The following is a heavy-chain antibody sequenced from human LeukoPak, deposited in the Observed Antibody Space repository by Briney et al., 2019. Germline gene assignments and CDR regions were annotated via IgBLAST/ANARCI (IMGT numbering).Heavy chain of an antibody. CDR2: ISGSGGST. CDR1: GFTFSSYA. CDR3: AKEIRAIFGVVTPRDY. Sequence: GGSLRLSCAASGFTFSSYAMSWVRQARGKGLEWVSAISGSGGSTYYADSVKGRFTISRDNSKNTLYLQMNSLRAEDTAVYYCAKEIRAIFGVVTPRDYWGQGTLVTVSS. J-gene: IGHJ4*02. D-gene: IGHD3-3*01. V-gene: IGHV3-23*01.